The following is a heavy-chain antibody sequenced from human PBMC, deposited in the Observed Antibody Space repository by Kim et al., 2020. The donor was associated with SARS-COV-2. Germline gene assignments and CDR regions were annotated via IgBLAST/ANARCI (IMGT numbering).Heavy chain of an antibody. V-gene: IGHV3-33*01. CDR3: AGSIHLPGMDV. J-gene: IGHJ6*02. Sequence: GGSLRLSCAASGFTFSSYGMHWVRQAPGKGLEWVAVIWYDGSNKYYADSVKGRFTISRDNSKNTLYLQMNSLRAEDTAVYYCAGSIHLPGMDVWGQGTTVTVSS. CDR2: IWYDGSNK. CDR1: GFTFSSYG. D-gene: IGHD2-21*01.